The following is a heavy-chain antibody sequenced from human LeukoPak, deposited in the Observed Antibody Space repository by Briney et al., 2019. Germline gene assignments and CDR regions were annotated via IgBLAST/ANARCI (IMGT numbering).Heavy chain of an antibody. CDR2: INPSGGST. Sequence: ASVKVSCKASGYTFTSHYMHWVRQAPGQGLEWMGIINPSGGSTSYAQKFQGRVTMTRDTSTSTVYMELSSLRSEDTAVYYCARGVSDYYDSSGLHGIFDYWGQGTLVTVSS. CDR3: ARGVSDYYDSSGLHGIFDY. CDR1: GYTFTSHY. J-gene: IGHJ4*02. V-gene: IGHV1-46*01. D-gene: IGHD3-22*01.